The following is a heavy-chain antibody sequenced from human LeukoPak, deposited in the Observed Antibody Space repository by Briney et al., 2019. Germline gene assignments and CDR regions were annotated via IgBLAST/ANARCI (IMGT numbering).Heavy chain of an antibody. CDR2: ISSSSSYI. D-gene: IGHD4-23*01. CDR3: ATSGGGNSEFDY. Sequence: GGSLRLSCAASGFTFSSYSMNWVRQAPGKGLEWVSSISSSSSYIYYADSVKGRFTISRDNAKNSLYPQLNSLRAEDTAVYYCATSGGGNSEFDYWGQGTLVTVSS. J-gene: IGHJ4*02. V-gene: IGHV3-21*01. CDR1: GFTFSSYS.